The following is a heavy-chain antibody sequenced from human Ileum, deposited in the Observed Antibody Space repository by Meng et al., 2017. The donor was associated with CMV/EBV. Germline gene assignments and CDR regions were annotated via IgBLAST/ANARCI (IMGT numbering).Heavy chain of an antibody. CDR2: ISSSSSFI. J-gene: IGHJ3*02. D-gene: IGHD1-14*01. CDR3: ARYNAGVTSSPINALDI. Sequence: GGSLRLSCAASGFIFSSYGMHWVRQAPGKGLEWVASISSSSSFISYADSMKGRFTVSRDNAKNSLYLQMSSLRAEDTAVYYCARYNAGVTSSPINALDIWGQGTMVTVSS. CDR1: GFIFSSYG. V-gene: IGHV3-21*01.